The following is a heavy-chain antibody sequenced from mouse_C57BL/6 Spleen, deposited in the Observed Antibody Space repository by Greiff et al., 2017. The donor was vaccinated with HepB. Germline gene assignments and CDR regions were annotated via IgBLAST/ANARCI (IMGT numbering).Heavy chain of an antibody. CDR2: IDPETGGT. V-gene: IGHV1-15*01. J-gene: IGHJ1*03. D-gene: IGHD1-1*01. Sequence: QVQLQQSGAELVRPGASVTLSCKASGYTFTDYEMHWVKQTPVHGLEWIGAIDPETGGTAYNQKFKGKAILTADKSSSTAYMERRSLTSEDSAVYYCTGLVATYFDVWGTGTTVTVSS. CDR1: GYTFTDYE. CDR3: TGLVATYFDV.